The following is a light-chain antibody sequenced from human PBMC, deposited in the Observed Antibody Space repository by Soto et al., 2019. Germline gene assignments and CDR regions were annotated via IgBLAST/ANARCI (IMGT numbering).Light chain of an antibody. CDR1: SGHSSYA. CDR3: QTWGTGIGV. J-gene: IGLJ2*01. Sequence: QPVLTQSPSASASLEASVKLTCTLSSGHSSYAIAWHQQQPEKGPRYLMKLNSDGSHSKGDGIPDRFSGSSSGAERYLTISSLQSEDEADYYCQTWGTGIGVFGGGTKLTVL. V-gene: IGLV4-69*01. CDR2: LNSDGSH.